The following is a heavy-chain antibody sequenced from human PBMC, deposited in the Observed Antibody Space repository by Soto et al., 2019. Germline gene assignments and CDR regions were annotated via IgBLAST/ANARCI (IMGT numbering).Heavy chain of an antibody. V-gene: IGHV1-8*01. Sequence: QVQLVQSGAEVKKPGASVKVSCKASGYTFTNYDINWVRQATGQGLEWMGWMNPNSGNTGYAQKFQGRVSMTRNTAISTAYMELSSLRSEGTAVYYCARGYYYGSGSSPDYWGQGTQVTVSS. CDR3: ARGYYYGSGSSPDY. CDR2: MNPNSGNT. D-gene: IGHD3-10*01. CDR1: GYTFTNYD. J-gene: IGHJ4*02.